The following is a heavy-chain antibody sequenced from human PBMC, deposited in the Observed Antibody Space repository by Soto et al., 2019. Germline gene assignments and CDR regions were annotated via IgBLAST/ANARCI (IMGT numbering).Heavy chain of an antibody. CDR2: IYYSGST. J-gene: IGHJ4*02. Sequence: QVQLQESGPGLVKPSQTLSLTCTVSGGSISSGDYYWSWIRQPPGKGLEWIGYIYYSGSTYYNPSLKSRVTISVDTSKIQFSLKRSTVTAADRAVYYCARDRRSSKGRYFDFWGQGTLVTVSS. CDR3: ARDRRSSKGRYFDF. D-gene: IGHD6-6*01. V-gene: IGHV4-30-4*01. CDR1: GGSISSGDYY.